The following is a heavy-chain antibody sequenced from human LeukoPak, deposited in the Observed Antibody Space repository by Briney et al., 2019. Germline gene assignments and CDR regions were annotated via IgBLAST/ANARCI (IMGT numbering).Heavy chain of an antibody. D-gene: IGHD5-24*01. CDR3: AKGAAIDH. J-gene: IGHJ4*02. CDR1: GFTFNNYA. V-gene: IGHV3-23*01. CDR2: VTCPADTT. Sequence: PGGSLRLSCAASGFTFNNYAMNCVRQAPGKGLEWVAAVTCPADTTYYADSVKGRFTISRDCFKDTLYLQMNRLGAEDTALYYGAKGAAIDHWGQGTLVTVSS.